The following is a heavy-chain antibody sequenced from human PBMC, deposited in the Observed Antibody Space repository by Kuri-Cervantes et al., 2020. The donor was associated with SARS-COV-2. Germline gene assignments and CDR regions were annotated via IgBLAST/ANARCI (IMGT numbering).Heavy chain of an antibody. D-gene: IGHD7-27*01. CDR3: AREEGGELGEAFDY. CDR1: GFSFSGYS. CDR2: IDSSSYYI. V-gene: IGHV3-21*01. J-gene: IGHJ4*02. Sequence: GESPRLSSAASGFSFSGYSMNWIRQAHGKGREWVASIDSSSYYIYHADSVKGRLTISRDNAKTSLYLQMNSMKPEDTAVYYCAREEGGELGEAFDYWGQGALVTVSS.